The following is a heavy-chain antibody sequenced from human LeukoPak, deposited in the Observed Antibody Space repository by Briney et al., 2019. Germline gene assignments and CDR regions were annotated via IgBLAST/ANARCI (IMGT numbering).Heavy chain of an antibody. V-gene: IGHV3-23*01. J-gene: IGHJ6*02. Sequence: GESLRLSCAASGFTFSSSDMSWVRQTPGKGLGWVSAISGGGGTTFSADSVKGRFTISRDNSKNTLYLQMNSLRAEDTAVYYCAKDSLRVFGVVRGMDVWGQGTTVTVSS. D-gene: IGHD3-3*01. CDR2: ISGGGGTT. CDR1: GFTFSSSD. CDR3: AKDSLRVFGVVRGMDV.